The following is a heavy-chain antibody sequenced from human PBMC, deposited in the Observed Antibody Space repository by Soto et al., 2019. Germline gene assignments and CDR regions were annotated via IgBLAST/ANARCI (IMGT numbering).Heavy chain of an antibody. CDR1: GFTFSSYA. CDR3: ARELGDIVVVQYYYGIDV. CDR2: ISYDGSNK. Sequence: QVQLVESGGGVVQPGRSLRLSCAASGFTFSSYAMHWVRQAPGKGLEWVAVISYDGSNKYYADSVKGRFTISRDNSKNTMYLKITSLRAEDTAVYYCARELGDIVVVQYYYGIDVWGQGTTVTVSS. D-gene: IGHD2-2*01. J-gene: IGHJ6*02. V-gene: IGHV3-30-3*01.